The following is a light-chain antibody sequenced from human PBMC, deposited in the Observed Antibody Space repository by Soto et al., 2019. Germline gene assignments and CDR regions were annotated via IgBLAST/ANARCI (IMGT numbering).Light chain of an antibody. J-gene: IGKJ4*01. V-gene: IGKV4-1*01. CDR3: LQYYDSPLT. CDR2: WAS. Sequence: DIVMTQSPASLSVSLGERATINFNSSQILLNNSKNKTYLAWYRQKPGQPPKVLIYWASTRESGVPDRFSGSGSGTDFTLTITSLQAEDVAVYYCLQYYDSPLTFGGGTKVDIK. CDR1: QILLNNSKNKTY.